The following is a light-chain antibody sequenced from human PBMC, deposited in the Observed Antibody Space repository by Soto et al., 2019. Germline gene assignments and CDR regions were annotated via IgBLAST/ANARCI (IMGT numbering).Light chain of an antibody. CDR3: QQSYSTPWT. V-gene: IGKV1-8*01. CDR1: QGISSY. CDR2: AAS. Sequence: IRMTQSPSSLSASTGDRVTITCRASQGISSYLAWYQQKPGKAPKLLIYAASTLQSGVPSRFSGSGSGTDSTLTISSLQPEDFATYYCQQSYSTPWTFGQGTMVDI. J-gene: IGKJ1*01.